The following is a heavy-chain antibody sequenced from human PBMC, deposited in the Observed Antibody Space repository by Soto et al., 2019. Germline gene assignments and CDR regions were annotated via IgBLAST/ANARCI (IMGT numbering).Heavy chain of an antibody. CDR1: GYTFTSYG. J-gene: IGHJ4*02. CDR3: ARGFFAAVTHKLGIDY. D-gene: IGHD4-4*01. CDR2: ISAYNGNT. Sequence: ASVKVSCKASGYTFTSYGISWVRQAPGQGLEWMGWISAYNGNTNYAQKLQGRVTMTTDTSTSTAYMELRSLGSDDTAVYYCARGFFAAVTHKLGIDYWGQGTLVTVSS. V-gene: IGHV1-18*01.